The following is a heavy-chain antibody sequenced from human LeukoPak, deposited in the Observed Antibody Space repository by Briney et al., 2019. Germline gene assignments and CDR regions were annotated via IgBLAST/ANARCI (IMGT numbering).Heavy chain of an antibody. CDR2: IYYSGST. CDR3: ARAKGSNYNFSPFDY. J-gene: IGHJ4*02. D-gene: IGHD3-10*01. CDR1: GGSISSYY. Sequence: PSETLSLTCTVSGGSISSYYWSWVRQPPGKGLEWIGYIYYSGSTYYHPLLESRGTMSVGTAKNQFSLNLSSVTGGDTAVYYCARAKGSNYNFSPFDYWGQGALVTVSS. V-gene: IGHV4-59*08.